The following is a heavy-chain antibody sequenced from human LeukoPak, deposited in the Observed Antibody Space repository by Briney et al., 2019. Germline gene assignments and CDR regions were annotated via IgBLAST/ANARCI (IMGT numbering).Heavy chain of an antibody. D-gene: IGHD3-10*01. CDR1: GGSFSGYY. V-gene: IGHV4-34*01. Sequence: PSETLSLTCAVYGGSFSGYYWSWIRQPPGKGLEWIGEINHSGSTNYNPSLKSRVTISVDTSKNQFSLKLSSVTAADTAVYYCVRHAGLWFGELLWYYYYMDVWGKGTTVTISS. CDR2: INHSGST. J-gene: IGHJ6*03. CDR3: VRHAGLWFGELLWYYYYMDV.